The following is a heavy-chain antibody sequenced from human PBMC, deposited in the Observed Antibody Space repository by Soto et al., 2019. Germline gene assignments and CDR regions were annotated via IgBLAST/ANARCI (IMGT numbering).Heavy chain of an antibody. Sequence: GGSLRLSCAASGFTFSTYAMSWVRQAPGKGLEWVSAISGSGGSTYYADSVKGRFTISRDNSKTTLYLQMNSLRAEDTAVYYCAKDYLGGMDVWGQGTTVTVSS. CDR1: GFTFSTYA. CDR2: ISGSGGST. V-gene: IGHV3-23*01. D-gene: IGHD3-16*01. CDR3: AKDYLGGMDV. J-gene: IGHJ6*02.